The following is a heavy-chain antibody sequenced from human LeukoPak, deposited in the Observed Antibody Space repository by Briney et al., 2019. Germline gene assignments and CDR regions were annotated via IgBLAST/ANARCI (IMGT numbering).Heavy chain of an antibody. CDR1: GFTFSDYY. Sequence: PGGSLRLSCAASGFTFSDYYMSWIRQAPGKGLEWVSYISSSGSTIYYADSVKGRFTISRDNAKNSLYLQMNSLRAEDTAVYYCARDLKPGPTKPGIAAGYFQHWGQGTLVTVSS. CDR3: ARDLKPGPTKPGIAAGYFQH. CDR2: ISSSGSTI. D-gene: IGHD6-13*01. J-gene: IGHJ1*01. V-gene: IGHV3-11*01.